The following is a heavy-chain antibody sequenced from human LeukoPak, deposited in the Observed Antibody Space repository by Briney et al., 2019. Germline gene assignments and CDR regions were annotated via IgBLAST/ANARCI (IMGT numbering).Heavy chain of an antibody. CDR1: GGTFSSYA. Sequence: GSSVKVSCKASGGTFSSYAISWVRQAPGQGLEWMGRIIPILGIANYAQKFQGRVTITADKSTSTAYMELSSLRSEDTAVYYCATRGGRRDYYYDSSGYYFDYWGQGTLVTVSS. D-gene: IGHD3-22*01. CDR3: ATRGGRRDYYYDSSGYYFDY. CDR2: IIPILGIA. V-gene: IGHV1-69*04. J-gene: IGHJ4*02.